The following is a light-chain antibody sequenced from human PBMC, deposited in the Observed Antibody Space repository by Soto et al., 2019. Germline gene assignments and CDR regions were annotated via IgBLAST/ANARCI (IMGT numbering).Light chain of an antibody. Sequence: PSTLSGSVGDRVTITCRASQTISSWLAWYQQKPGKAPKLLIYKASTLKSGVPSRFSGSGSGTEFTLTISSLQPDDFATYYCQHYNSYSEAFGQGTKVDIK. CDR3: QHYNSYSEA. CDR1: QTISSW. V-gene: IGKV1-5*03. CDR2: KAS. J-gene: IGKJ1*01.